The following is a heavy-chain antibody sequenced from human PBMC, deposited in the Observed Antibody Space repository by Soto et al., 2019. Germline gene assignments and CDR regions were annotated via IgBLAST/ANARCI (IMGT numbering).Heavy chain of an antibody. Sequence: SETLSLTCAVYGGSFSGYYWSWIRQPPGKGLEWIGEINHSGSTNYNPSLKSRVTISVDTSKNQFSLKLSSVTAADTAVYYCARGVTIFVVVIMRRFYGMDVWGQGTTVTGSS. V-gene: IGHV4-34*01. J-gene: IGHJ6*02. CDR2: INHSGST. D-gene: IGHD3-3*01. CDR1: GGSFSGYY. CDR3: ARGVTIFVVVIMRRFYGMDV.